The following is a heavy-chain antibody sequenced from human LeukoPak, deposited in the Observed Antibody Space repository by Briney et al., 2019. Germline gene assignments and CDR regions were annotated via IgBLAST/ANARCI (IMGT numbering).Heavy chain of an antibody. CDR2: ISAYNGNT. D-gene: IGHD3-10*01. CDR3: ARDHYGSGSYYNVGNWFDP. V-gene: IGHV1-18*01. Sequence: ASVKVSCKASGYTFTSYGISWVRQAPGQGLEWMGWISAYNGNTNYAQKLQGRVTMTTDTSTSTAYMELRSLRSDDTAVYYCARDHYGSGSYYNVGNWFDPWGQGTLVTVSS. CDR1: GYTFTSYG. J-gene: IGHJ5*02.